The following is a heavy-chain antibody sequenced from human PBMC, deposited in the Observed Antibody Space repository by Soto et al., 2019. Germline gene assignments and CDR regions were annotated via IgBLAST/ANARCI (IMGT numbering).Heavy chain of an antibody. Sequence: QVQLVESGGGVVQPGRSLRLSCAASGFTFSSYGMHWVRQAPGKGLEWVAVISYDESNKYYADSVKGRFTISRDNSKNTLYLQRNSLRAEDTAVYYCAKSIAAVGTPPYFYYYGMDVWGQGTTVTVSS. V-gene: IGHV3-30*18. D-gene: IGHD6-13*01. CDR3: AKSIAAVGTPPYFYYYGMDV. J-gene: IGHJ6*02. CDR1: GFTFSSYG. CDR2: ISYDESNK.